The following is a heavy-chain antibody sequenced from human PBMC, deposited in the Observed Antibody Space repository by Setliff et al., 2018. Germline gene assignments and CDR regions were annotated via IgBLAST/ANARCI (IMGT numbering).Heavy chain of an antibody. Sequence: SETLSLTCTVSGGSISGYYWSWIRQSAGKGLEWIGRIYSSGSTNYNPSLKSRVTISGDTSKNQVSLRLSTVTAADTAVYYCATRKSSGRLYYMDVWGKGTTVTVSS. V-gene: IGHV4-4*07. J-gene: IGHJ6*03. CDR3: ATRKSSGRLYYMDV. D-gene: IGHD1-26*01. CDR1: GGSISGYY. CDR2: IYSSGST.